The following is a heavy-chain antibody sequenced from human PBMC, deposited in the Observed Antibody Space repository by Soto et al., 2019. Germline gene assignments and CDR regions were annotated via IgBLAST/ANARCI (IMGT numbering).Heavy chain of an antibody. J-gene: IGHJ6*02. CDR1: WYSFARYW. V-gene: IGHV5-10-1*01. D-gene: IGHD2-21*02. CDR3: ARSCYSSYYGKDV. CDR2: IDPSDSYT. Sequence: PGESLKISCNGSWYSFARYWIRGVRQMPGEGLAWMGRIDPSDSYTNYSPSFQGHVTISADKSISTAYLQWSSLKASDTAMYYCARSCYSSYYGKDVWGQGTTVTVSS.